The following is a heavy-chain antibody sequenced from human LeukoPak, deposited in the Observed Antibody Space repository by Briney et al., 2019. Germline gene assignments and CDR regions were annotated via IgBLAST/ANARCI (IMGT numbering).Heavy chain of an antibody. J-gene: IGHJ4*02. CDR2: IRYDGSNK. CDR1: GFTFSSYT. D-gene: IGHD6-13*01. V-gene: IGHV3-30*02. CDR3: AKDPNLYSSSWSDY. Sequence: GGSLRLSCAASGFTFSSYTINWVRQAPGKGLEWVAFIRYDGSNKYYADSVKGRFTISRDNSKNTLYLQMNSLRAEDTAVYYCAKDPNLYSSSWSDYWGRGTLVTVSS.